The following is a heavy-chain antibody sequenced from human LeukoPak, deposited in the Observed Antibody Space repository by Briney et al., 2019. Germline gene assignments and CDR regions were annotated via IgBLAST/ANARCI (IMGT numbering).Heavy chain of an antibody. D-gene: IGHD5-18*01. Sequence: TTGGSLRLSCAASGFTFSSYSMNWVRQAPGKGLEWVSSISSSSSYIYYADSVKGRFTISRDYAKNSLYLQMNSLRAEDTAVYYCARGRGYSYGHGFDYWGQGTLVTVSS. CDR1: GFTFSSYS. J-gene: IGHJ4*02. CDR3: ARGRGYSYGHGFDY. V-gene: IGHV3-21*01. CDR2: ISSSSSYI.